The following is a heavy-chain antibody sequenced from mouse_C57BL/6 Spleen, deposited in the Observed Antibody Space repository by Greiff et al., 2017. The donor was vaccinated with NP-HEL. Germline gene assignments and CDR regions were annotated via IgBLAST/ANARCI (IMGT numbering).Heavy chain of an antibody. CDR1: GYTFTSYW. V-gene: IGHV1-69*01. J-gene: IGHJ2*01. Sequence: QVQLQQPGAELVMPGASVKLSCKASGYTFTSYWMHWVKQRPGQGLEWIGEIDPSDSYTNYNQQFKGKSTLTVDKSSSTAYMQLSSLTSEDSAVYYCARQPAERDYFDYWGQGTTLTVSS. CDR2: IDPSDSYT. CDR3: ARQPAERDYFDY.